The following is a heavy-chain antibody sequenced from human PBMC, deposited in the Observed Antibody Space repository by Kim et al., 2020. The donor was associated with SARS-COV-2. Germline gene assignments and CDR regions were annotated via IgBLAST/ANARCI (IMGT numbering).Heavy chain of an antibody. D-gene: IGHD3-3*01. CDR1: GYTFTSYY. CDR3: ARDAGGTIFGVVILHGGMEV. Sequence: ASVKVSCKASGYTFTSYYMHWVRQAPGQGLEWMGIINPSGGSTSYAQKFQGRVTMIRDTSTSTGYMELSSLRSEDTAVYYCARDAGGTIFGVVILHGGMEVWGQGTTVTVSS. V-gene: IGHV1-46*01. J-gene: IGHJ6*02. CDR2: INPSGGST.